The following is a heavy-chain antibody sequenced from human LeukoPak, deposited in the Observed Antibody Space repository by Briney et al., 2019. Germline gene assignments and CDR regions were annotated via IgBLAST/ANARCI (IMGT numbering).Heavy chain of an antibody. D-gene: IGHD6-13*01. CDR3: ARHIRYSSSWTLDY. J-gene: IGHJ4*02. Sequence: SETLSLTCAVYGGSFSGYYWSWIRQPPGKGLEWIGEINHSGSTYYNPSLKSRVTISVDTSKNQFSLKLSSVTAADTAVYYCARHIRYSSSWTLDYWGQGTLVTVSS. V-gene: IGHV4-34*01. CDR2: INHSGST. CDR1: GGSFSGYY.